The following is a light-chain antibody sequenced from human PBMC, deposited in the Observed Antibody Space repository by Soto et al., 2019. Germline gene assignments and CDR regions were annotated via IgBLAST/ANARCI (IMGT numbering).Light chain of an antibody. CDR2: GAS. CDR3: QQLNSYPLT. Sequence: TVMTQSPPTLSVSPGEKATHSCRASQSVYSSLAWYQQKHGQAPRLLIYGASTRATGIPARFSGSGSGTDFTLTISSLQPEDFATYYCQQLNSYPLTFGGGTKVDIK. CDR1: QSVYSS. V-gene: IGKV3-15*01. J-gene: IGKJ4*01.